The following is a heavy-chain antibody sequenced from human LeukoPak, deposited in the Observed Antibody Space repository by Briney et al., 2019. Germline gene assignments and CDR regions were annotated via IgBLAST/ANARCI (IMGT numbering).Heavy chain of an antibody. Sequence: GGSLRLSCTASGFTFGTYWMTWVRQAPGRGLEWVANIKVDGSEEYYVDSVKGRFTISRDNAKNSLYLQMNSLRVEDTAIYYCVKVAKYYYGSETYYFFEHWGQGTPVTASS. D-gene: IGHD3-10*01. CDR1: GFTFGTYW. J-gene: IGHJ4*02. CDR3: VKVAKYYYGSETYYFFEH. CDR2: IKVDGSEE. V-gene: IGHV3-7*01.